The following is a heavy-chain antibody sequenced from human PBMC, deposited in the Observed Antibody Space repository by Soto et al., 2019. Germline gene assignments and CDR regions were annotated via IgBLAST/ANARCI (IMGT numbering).Heavy chain of an antibody. Sequence: SETLSLTCTVSGGSISSSIYYWGWIRQPPGKGLEWIGSIYYSGSTYYNPSLKSRVTISVDTSKNQFSLKLSSVTAADTAVYYCVPGREYQLPDWFDPWGQGTLVTSPQ. CDR1: GGSISSSIYY. D-gene: IGHD2-2*01. J-gene: IGHJ5*02. V-gene: IGHV4-39*01. CDR3: VPGREYQLPDWFDP. CDR2: IYYSGST.